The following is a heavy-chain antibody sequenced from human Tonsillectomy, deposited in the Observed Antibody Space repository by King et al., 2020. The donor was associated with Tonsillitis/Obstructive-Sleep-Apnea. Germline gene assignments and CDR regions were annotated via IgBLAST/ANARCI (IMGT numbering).Heavy chain of an antibody. CDR3: ARDWSFDYHVFTPHCYH. D-gene: IGHD3-9*01. Sequence: QLVQSGAEVKKPGASVKVSCKASGYTFTSYGISWVRQAPGQGLEWMGWISTYNGNTNYAQKLQGRVTMTTDTSTSTAYMDLRSLTSDDTAVFYCARDWSFDYHVFTPHCYHWGPGKLVTVSS. J-gene: IGHJ5*02. CDR2: ISTYNGNT. V-gene: IGHV1-18*01. CDR1: GYTFTSYG.